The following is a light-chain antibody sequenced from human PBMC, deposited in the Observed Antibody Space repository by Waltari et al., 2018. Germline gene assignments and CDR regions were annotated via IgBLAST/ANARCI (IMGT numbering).Light chain of an antibody. Sequence: SYDLIQSPSVSVSPGQTATTTCSGDELEKKYVCWYQQKPGQSPVLVIYEDVRRPSEIPQRFSGSSSGNTATLTISGTQPMDDADYYCQAWDSGVAGVFGTGTKVTVL. CDR1: ELEKKY. CDR3: QAWDSGVAGV. J-gene: IGLJ1*01. V-gene: IGLV3-1*01. CDR2: EDV.